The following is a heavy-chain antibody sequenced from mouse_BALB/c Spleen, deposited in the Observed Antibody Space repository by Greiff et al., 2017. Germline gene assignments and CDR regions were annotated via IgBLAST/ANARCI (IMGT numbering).Heavy chain of an antibody. CDR2: ISSGGST. J-gene: IGHJ1*01. Sequence: EVQRVESGGGLVKPGGSLKLSCAASGFTFSSYAMSWVRQTPEKRLEWVASISSGGSTYYPDSVKGRFTISRDNARNILYLQMSSLRSEDTAMYYCAREDYGSSYELYFDVWGAGTTVTVSS. D-gene: IGHD1-1*01. CDR3: AREDYGSSYELYFDV. CDR1: GFTFSSYA. V-gene: IGHV5-6-5*01.